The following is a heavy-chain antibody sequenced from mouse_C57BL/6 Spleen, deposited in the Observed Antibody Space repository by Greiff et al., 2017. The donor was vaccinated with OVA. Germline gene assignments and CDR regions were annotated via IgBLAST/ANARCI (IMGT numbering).Heavy chain of an antibody. J-gene: IGHJ2*01. Sequence: EVQLQQSGPELVKPGASVKISCKASGYSFTGYYMNWVKQSPEKSLEWIGEINPSTGGTTYNQKFKAKATLTVDKSSSTAYMQLKSLTSEDSAVYDCARKGAGYYFDYWGQGTTLTVSS. D-gene: IGHD3-3*01. CDR3: ARKGAGYYFDY. CDR2: INPSTGGT. V-gene: IGHV1-42*01. CDR1: GYSFTGYY.